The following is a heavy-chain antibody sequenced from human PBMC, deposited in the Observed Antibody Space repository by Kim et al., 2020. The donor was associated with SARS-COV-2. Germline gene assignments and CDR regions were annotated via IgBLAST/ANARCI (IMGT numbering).Heavy chain of an antibody. J-gene: IGHJ4*02. D-gene: IGHD2-15*01. V-gene: IGHV3-23*01. CDR1: GFTFSSYA. Sequence: GGSLRLSCAASGFTFSSYAMSWVRQAPGKGLEWVSAISGSGGSTYYADSVKGRFTISRDNSKNTLYLQMNSLRAEDAAVYYCSKLQVAATEGFDYWGQVTLVNVSS. CDR2: ISGSGGST. CDR3: SKLQVAATEGFDY.